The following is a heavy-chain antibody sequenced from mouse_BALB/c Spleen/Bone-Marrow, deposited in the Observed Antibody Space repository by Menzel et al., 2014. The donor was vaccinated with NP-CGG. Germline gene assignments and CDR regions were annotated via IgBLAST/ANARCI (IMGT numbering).Heavy chain of an antibody. CDR3: ARFGYDGYWYFDV. J-gene: IGHJ1*01. Sequence: EVQLQQSGPGLVKPSQSLSLTCTVTDHSIXSDYAWNWIRQFPGNKLEWMGYISYSGSTSYNPSLKSRISITRDTSKNQFFLQLNSVTTEDTATYYCARFGYDGYWYFDVWGAGTTVTVSS. CDR2: ISYSGST. V-gene: IGHV3-2*02. D-gene: IGHD2-2*01. CDR1: DHSIXSDYA.